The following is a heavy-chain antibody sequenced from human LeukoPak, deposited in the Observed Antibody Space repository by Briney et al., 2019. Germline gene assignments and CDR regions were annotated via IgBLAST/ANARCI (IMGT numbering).Heavy chain of an antibody. CDR3: ARVGITAATADY. CDR1: GYTFTSYY. V-gene: IGHV1-46*01. Sequence: ASVKVSCKASGYTFTSYYMHWVRQAPGQGPEWMGIINPRGGGTDYAQKFQDRVTMTSDTSTSTFYMELNSLRSEDTAVYFCARVGITAATADYWGQGTLVTVSS. CDR2: INPRGGGT. J-gene: IGHJ4*02. D-gene: IGHD6-25*01.